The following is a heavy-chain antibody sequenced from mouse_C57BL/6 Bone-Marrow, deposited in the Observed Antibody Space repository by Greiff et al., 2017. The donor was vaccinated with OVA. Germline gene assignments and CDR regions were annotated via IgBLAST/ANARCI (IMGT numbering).Heavy chain of an antibody. CDR2: SRNKANDYTT. CDR3: ARDARGMDY. Sequence: EVNLVESGGGLVQSGRSLRLSCATSGFTFSDFYMEWVRQAPGKGLEWIAASRNKANDYTTEYSASVKGRFIVSRDTSQSILYLQMNALRAEDTAIYYCARDARGMDYWGQGTSVTVSS. CDR1: GFTFSDFY. J-gene: IGHJ4*01. V-gene: IGHV7-1*01.